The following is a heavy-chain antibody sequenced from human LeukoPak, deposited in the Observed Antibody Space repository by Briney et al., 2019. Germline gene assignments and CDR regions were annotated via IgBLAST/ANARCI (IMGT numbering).Heavy chain of an antibody. CDR2: ISSGSSYI. D-gene: IGHD6-13*01. Sequence: GGSLRLSCAASGFTFSSYSMNWVRQAPGKGLEWVSSISSGSSYIYYADSVKGRFTISRDNAKNSLYLQMNSLRAEDTAVYYCASTIAAACTFWFDPWGQGTLVTVSS. V-gene: IGHV3-21*01. J-gene: IGHJ5*02. CDR1: GFTFSSYS. CDR3: ASTIAAACTFWFDP.